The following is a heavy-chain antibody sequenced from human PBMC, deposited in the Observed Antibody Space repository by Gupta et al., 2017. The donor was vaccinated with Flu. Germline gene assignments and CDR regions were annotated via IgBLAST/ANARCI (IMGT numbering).Heavy chain of an antibody. CDR2: ISYNGST. CDR3: ARLFMIRRVKINGVGWWFDP. CDR1: GGSISSGVYY. J-gene: IGHJ5*02. D-gene: IGHD3-10*01. Sequence: QVQLQESGPGLVKPSQTLSLTCTVSGGSISSGVYYWSWIRQHPGKGLEWIGYISYNGSTDYNPSLKSRVITSVDTSKNQFSLKLSSVTAADTAVYYCARLFMIRRVKINGVGWWFDPWGPGTRVTVSS. V-gene: IGHV4-31*03.